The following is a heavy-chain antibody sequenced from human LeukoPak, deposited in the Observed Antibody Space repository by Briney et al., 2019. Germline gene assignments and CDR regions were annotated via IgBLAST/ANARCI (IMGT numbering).Heavy chain of an antibody. Sequence: SETLSLTCTVSGGSVSSGSYYWSWIRQPPGRGLEWIAYICYSGSTNYNPSLKSRVTISVDTSKNQFSLKLSSVSAADTAVYYCARDVQTWGQGTLVTVSS. V-gene: IGHV4-61*01. J-gene: IGHJ5*02. CDR2: ICYSGST. CDR1: GGSVSSGSYY. CDR3: ARDVQT.